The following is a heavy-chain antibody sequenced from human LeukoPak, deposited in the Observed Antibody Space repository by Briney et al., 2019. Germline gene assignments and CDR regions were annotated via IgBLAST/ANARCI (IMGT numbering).Heavy chain of an antibody. V-gene: IGHV3-23*01. CDR3: ATDPGTMIVVP. Sequence: GRSLRLSCAASGFTFSSCVMTWFRQAPGKGLEWVSVISGSGDSTYYADSVKGRFTISRDNSKNTLYLQMNSLRAEDTAVYYCATDPGTMIVVPWGQGTLVTVSS. CDR2: ISGSGDST. J-gene: IGHJ4*02. D-gene: IGHD3-22*01. CDR1: GFTFSSCV.